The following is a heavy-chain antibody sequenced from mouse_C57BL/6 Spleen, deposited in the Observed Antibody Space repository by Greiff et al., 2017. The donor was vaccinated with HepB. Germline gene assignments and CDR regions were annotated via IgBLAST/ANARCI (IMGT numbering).Heavy chain of an antibody. J-gene: IGHJ3*01. CDR1: GYAFSSYW. Sequence: QVQLQQSGAELVKPGASVKISCKASGYAFSSYWMNGVKQRPGKGLEWIGQIYPGDGDTNYNGKFKGKATLTADKSSSPAYMQLSSLTSEDSAVYFCAHSSGTGFAYWGQGTLVTVSA. CDR3: AHSSGTGFAY. V-gene: IGHV1-80*01. D-gene: IGHD3-2*02. CDR2: IYPGDGDT.